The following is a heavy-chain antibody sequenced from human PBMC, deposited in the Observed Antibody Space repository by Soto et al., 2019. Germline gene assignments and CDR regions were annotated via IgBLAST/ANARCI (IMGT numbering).Heavy chain of an antibody. D-gene: IGHD5-12*01. CDR1: GFSFSSYW. Sequence: GGSLRLSCAASGFSFSSYWMSWVRQVPGKGLEWVANIKQDESYKGYVDSVKGRFTISRDNGKNSVYLEMNSLRVEDTAVYYCARDGQGGFLDQWGQGTLVTVSS. V-gene: IGHV3-7*01. CDR3: ARDGQGGFLDQ. J-gene: IGHJ5*02. CDR2: IKQDESYK.